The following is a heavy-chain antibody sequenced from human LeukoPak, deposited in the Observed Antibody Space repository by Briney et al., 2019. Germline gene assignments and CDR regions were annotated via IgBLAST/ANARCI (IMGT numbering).Heavy chain of an antibody. V-gene: IGHV3-23*01. CDR3: AKSVHELYSSPPHDY. CDR2: ISGSGGST. CDR1: GFTFSSYA. Sequence: GGSLRLSCAASGFTFSSYAMHWVRQAPGKGLEWVSAISGSGGSTYYADSVKGRFTITRDNSKNTLYLQMNSLRAEDTAVYYCAKSVHELYSSPPHDYWGQGTLVTVSS. J-gene: IGHJ4*02. D-gene: IGHD6-19*01.